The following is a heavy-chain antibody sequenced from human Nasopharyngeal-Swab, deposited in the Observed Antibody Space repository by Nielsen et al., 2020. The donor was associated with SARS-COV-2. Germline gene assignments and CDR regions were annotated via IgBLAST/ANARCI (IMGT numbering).Heavy chain of an antibody. CDR1: GFSLSTSGMC. CDR3: ARIPGYSSGWYSGGMDV. D-gene: IGHD6-19*01. Sequence: SGPTLVKPTQTLTLTCTFSGFSLSTSGMCVSWIRQPQGKALEWLELIDWDDDKYYSTSLKTRLTISKDTSKNQVVLTMTNMDPVDTATYYCARIPGYSSGWYSGGMDVWGQGTTVTVSS. V-gene: IGHV2-70*01. J-gene: IGHJ6*02. CDR2: IDWDDDK.